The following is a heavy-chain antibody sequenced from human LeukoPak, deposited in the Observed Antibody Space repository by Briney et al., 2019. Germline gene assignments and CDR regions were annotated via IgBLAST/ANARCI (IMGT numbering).Heavy chain of an antibody. V-gene: IGHV3-48*02. CDR3: ARDQGEAGYVIGY. CDR1: GFTFSSYC. Sequence: TGGSLRLSCAASGFTFSSYCMYWVRQAPGKGLEWVSYISSASSTMYYADSVRGRFTISRDNAKNSLYLQMNSLRDEDTAVYYCARDQGEAGYVIGYWGQGTLVTVSS. CDR2: ISSASSTM. J-gene: IGHJ4*02. D-gene: IGHD3-9*01.